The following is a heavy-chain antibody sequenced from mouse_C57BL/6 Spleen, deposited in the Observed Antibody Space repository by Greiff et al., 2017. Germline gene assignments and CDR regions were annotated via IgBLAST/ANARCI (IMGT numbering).Heavy chain of an antibody. J-gene: IGHJ2*01. CDR2: ISYDGSN. V-gene: IGHV3-6*01. D-gene: IGHD1-1*01. Sequence: ESGPGLVKPSQSLSLTCSVTGYSITSGYYWNWIRQFPGNKLEWMGYISYDGSNNYNPSLKNRISITRDTSKNQFFLKLNSVTTEDTATYYCARLLRSYFDYWGQGTTLTVSS. CDR1: GYSITSGYY. CDR3: ARLLRSYFDY.